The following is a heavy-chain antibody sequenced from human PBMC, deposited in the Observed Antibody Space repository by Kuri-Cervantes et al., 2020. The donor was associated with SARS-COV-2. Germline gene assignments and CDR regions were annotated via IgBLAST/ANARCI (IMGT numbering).Heavy chain of an antibody. CDR3: ARVGVYSSSSGPGPNWFDP. J-gene: IGHJ5*02. D-gene: IGHD6-6*01. CDR2: INYSGST. V-gene: IGHV4-30-4*01. Sequence: SETLSLTCTVSGGSISSGDYYWSWIRQPPGKGLEWIGYINYSGSTYYNPSLKSRVTISVDTSKNQFSLKLSSVTAADTAVYYCARVGVYSSSSGPGPNWFDPWGQGTLVTVSS. CDR1: GGSISSGDYY.